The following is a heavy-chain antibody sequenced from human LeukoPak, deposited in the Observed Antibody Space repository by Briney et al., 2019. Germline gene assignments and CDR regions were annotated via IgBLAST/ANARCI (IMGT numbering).Heavy chain of an antibody. J-gene: IGHJ4*02. D-gene: IGHD3-10*01. V-gene: IGHV4-34*01. CDR3: ARLGYYGSGSYFGVDFDY. Sequence: SETLSLTCAVHGGSFSGYYWSWIRQPPGKGLEWIGEINHSGSTNYNPSLKSRVTISVDTSKNQFSLKLSSVTAADTAVYYCARLGYYGSGSYFGVDFDYWGQGTLVTVSS. CDR2: INHSGST. CDR1: GGSFSGYY.